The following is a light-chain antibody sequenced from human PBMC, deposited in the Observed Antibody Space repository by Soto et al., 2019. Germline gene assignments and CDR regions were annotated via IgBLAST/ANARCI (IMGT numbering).Light chain of an antibody. CDR2: GAS. V-gene: IGKV3-20*01. J-gene: IGKJ1*01. Sequence: EIVLTQSPGTLSLAPGERATLSCRASQSVSSSYLAWYQQKPGQAPRLLIYGASSRATGIPDRFSGSGSETDFTLTISRLEPVDFAVYYCQQYGSSLTWTFGQGTKVEIK. CDR1: QSVSSSY. CDR3: QQYGSSLTWT.